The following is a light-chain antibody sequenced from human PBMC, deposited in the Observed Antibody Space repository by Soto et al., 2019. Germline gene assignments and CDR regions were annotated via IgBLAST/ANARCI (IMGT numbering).Light chain of an antibody. CDR2: GAS. CDR1: QNVTTSY. Sequence: IVLTQSPGTLSLSPGEGGTLTCRASQNVTTSYLAWYQQKPGQAPRLLIYGASSRQRGVPDRFSGSGSGTDFTLTISRREPEDFAVYYCQQYDTSPFTFGPGTKVDIK. J-gene: IGKJ3*01. V-gene: IGKV3-20*01. CDR3: QQYDTSPFT.